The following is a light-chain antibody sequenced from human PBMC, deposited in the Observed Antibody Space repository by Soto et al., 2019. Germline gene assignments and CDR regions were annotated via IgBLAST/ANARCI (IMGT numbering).Light chain of an antibody. J-gene: IGKJ4*01. Sequence: DIPMTQSPSSLSASVGDGVSITCRASQSISTHLSWYQQKPGKAPKLLIYDASNLETGVPSRFSGSGSGTDFTFTISSLQPEDIATYYCQQYDNLPLTFGGGTKVDIK. V-gene: IGKV1-33*01. CDR1: QSISTH. CDR2: DAS. CDR3: QQYDNLPLT.